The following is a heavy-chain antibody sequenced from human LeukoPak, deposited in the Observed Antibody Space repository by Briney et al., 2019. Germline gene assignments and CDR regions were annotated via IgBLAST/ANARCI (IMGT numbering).Heavy chain of an antibody. V-gene: IGHV4-31*03. CDR1: GGSISSGGYY. D-gene: IGHD1-1*01. CDR3: ARAGTKLGKSFDY. Sequence: SQTLSLTCTVSGGSISSGGYYWSWIRQHPGKGLEWIGYIYYSGSTYYNPSLKSRVTISVDTSKNQFSLKLSSVTAADTAVYYCARAGTKLGKSFDYWGQGTLVTVSS. J-gene: IGHJ4*02. CDR2: IYYSGST.